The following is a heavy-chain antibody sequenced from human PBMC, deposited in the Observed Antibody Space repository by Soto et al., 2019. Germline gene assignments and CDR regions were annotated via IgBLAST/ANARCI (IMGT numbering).Heavy chain of an antibody. CDR1: GGSISSGDYY. J-gene: IGHJ5*02. CDR2: IYHSGST. V-gene: IGHV4-30-4*01. CDR3: ARERPDGASLDT. D-gene: IGHD6-6*01. Sequence: SETLSLTCTVSGGSISSGDYYWSWIRQPPGKGLEWIGYIYHSGSTYYNPSLKSRVTISVDTSKNQFSLKLSSVTAADTAVYSCARERPDGASLDTWGLRTLVS.